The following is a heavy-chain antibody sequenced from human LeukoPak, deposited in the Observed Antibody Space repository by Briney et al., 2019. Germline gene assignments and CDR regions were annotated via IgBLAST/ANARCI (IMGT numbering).Heavy chain of an antibody. J-gene: IGHJ4*02. CDR2: ISYDGSNK. D-gene: IGHD6-13*01. CDR3: ARGSSWYFYYFDY. Sequence: PGGSLRLSCAASGFTFSSYAMHWVHQAPGKGLEWVAVISYDGSNKYHADSVKGRFTISRDNSKNTLYLQMNSLRAEDTAVYYCARGSSWYFYYFDYWGQGTLVTVSS. CDR1: GFTFSSYA. V-gene: IGHV3-30-3*01.